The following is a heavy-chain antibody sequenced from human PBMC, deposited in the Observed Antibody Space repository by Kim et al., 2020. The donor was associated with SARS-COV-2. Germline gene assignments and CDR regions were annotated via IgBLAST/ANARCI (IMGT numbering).Heavy chain of an antibody. CDR1: GFTFSSYS. J-gene: IGHJ6*02. CDR2: IGSSSSYI. V-gene: IGHV3-21*01. Sequence: GGSLRLSCAASGFTFSSYSMNWVRQAPGKGLEWVSSIGSSSSYIYYADSVKGRFTISRDNAKNSLYLQMNSLRAEDTAVYYCARDGAYYGSGSYSRYYYGMDVWGQGTTVTVSS. D-gene: IGHD3-10*01. CDR3: ARDGAYYGSGSYSRYYYGMDV.